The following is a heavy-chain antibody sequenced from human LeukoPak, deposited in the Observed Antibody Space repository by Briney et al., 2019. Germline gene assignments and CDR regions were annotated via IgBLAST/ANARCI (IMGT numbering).Heavy chain of an antibody. V-gene: IGHV4-4*07. CDR3: ASGIQTQGNNF. Sequence: PSETLSLTCTVSGGSVSSYYWTWIRQPAGKGLEWVGRMYISGETNYNPSLRNRATLSLDTSKNQFSLKLTSLTAADSAMYYCASGIQTQGNNFWGQGTLVIVSS. CDR1: GGSVSSYY. CDR2: MYISGET. J-gene: IGHJ4*02. D-gene: IGHD4-23*01.